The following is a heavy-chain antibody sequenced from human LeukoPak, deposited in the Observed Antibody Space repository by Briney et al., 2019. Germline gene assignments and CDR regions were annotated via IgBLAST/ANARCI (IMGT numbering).Heavy chain of an antibody. CDR3: ARALTYYYDSSGVGGQDFDF. CDR2: ISPIFGTA. Sequence: ASVKVSCKASGYTFTSYYIHWVRQAPRQGLEWMGGISPIFGTANYAQRFQGRVTITADESTTTAYMELRSLRSEDTAVYYCARALTYYYDSSGVGGQDFDFWGQGTLVTVSS. V-gene: IGHV1-69*13. CDR1: GYTFTSYY. J-gene: IGHJ4*02. D-gene: IGHD3-22*01.